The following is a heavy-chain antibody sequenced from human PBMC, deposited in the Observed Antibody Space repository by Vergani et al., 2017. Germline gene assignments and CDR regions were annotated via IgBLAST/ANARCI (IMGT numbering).Heavy chain of an antibody. V-gene: IGHV3-48*01. CDR1: GFTFSSYS. Sequence: VQLVESGGGVVQPGGSLRLSCAASGFTFSSYSMNWVRQAPGKGLEWVSYISSSSSTIYYADSVKGRFTISRDNAKNSLYLQMNSLRAEDTAVYYCARAAFSAFDIWGQGTMVTVSS. J-gene: IGHJ3*02. D-gene: IGHD2/OR15-2a*01. CDR2: ISSSSSTI. CDR3: ARAAFSAFDI.